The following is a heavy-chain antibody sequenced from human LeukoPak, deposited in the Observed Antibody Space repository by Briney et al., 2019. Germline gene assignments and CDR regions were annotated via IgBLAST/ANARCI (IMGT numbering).Heavy chain of an antibody. Sequence: GGSLRLSCAASGFTFSSYGMHWVRQAPGKGLEWVAVIWYDGSKTYYADSVKGRFTISRDNSKNTLYLQMSSLRADDTAVYYCARYNTVRSDYWGQGTLVTVSS. V-gene: IGHV3-33*01. CDR1: GFTFSSYG. J-gene: IGHJ4*01. CDR3: ARYNTVRSDY. D-gene: IGHD1-14*01. CDR2: IWYDGSKT.